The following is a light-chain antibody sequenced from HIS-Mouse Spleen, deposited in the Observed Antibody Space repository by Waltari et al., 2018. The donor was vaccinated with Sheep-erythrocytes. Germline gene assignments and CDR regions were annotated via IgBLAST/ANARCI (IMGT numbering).Light chain of an antibody. CDR1: KLGEKY. Sequence: SYELTQPPSVSVSPGQTASITCSGDKLGEKYACWYQQKPGQSPVLVIYQDSKQPSVIPERFSGSNSGNTATLTISGTQAMDEADYYCQAWDSSHVVFGGGTKLTVL. CDR2: QDS. CDR3: QAWDSSHVV. J-gene: IGLJ2*01. V-gene: IGLV3-1*01.